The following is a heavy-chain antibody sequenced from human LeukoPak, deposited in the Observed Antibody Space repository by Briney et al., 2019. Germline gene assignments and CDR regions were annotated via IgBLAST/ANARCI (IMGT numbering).Heavy chain of an antibody. J-gene: IGHJ4*02. V-gene: IGHV4-34*01. Sequence: SETLSLTCAVYGGSFSGYYWSWIRQPPGKGLEWIGEINHSGSTNYNPSLKSRVTISVDTSQNQFSLKLSSVTAADTAVYYCARVDDYGDFLFDYWGQGTLVTVSS. CDR1: GGSFSGYY. CDR3: ARVDDYGDFLFDY. CDR2: INHSGST. D-gene: IGHD4-17*01.